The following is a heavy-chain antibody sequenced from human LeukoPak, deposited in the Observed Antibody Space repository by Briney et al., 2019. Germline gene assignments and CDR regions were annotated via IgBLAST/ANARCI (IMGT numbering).Heavy chain of an antibody. D-gene: IGHD3-16*01. CDR2: ISAYNGNT. J-gene: IGHJ4*02. CDR1: GYTFTSYG. Sequence: GASVKVSCKASGYTFTSYGISWVRQAPGQGLEWMGWISAYNGNTNYAQKLQGRVIMTTDTSTTTAYMELRSLRSDDTAVYYCAREVLGLPFVYWGQGTLVTVSS. V-gene: IGHV1-18*01. CDR3: AREVLGLPFVY.